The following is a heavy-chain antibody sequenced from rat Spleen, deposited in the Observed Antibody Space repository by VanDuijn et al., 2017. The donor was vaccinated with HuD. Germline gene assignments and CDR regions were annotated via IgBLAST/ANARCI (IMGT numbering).Heavy chain of an antibody. Sequence: EVQLVESGGGLVQPGRSLKLSCAVSGFTFKNYVMAWVRQAPTKGLEWVATISYGDSSGHSSTYYRDSVKGRFTISRDNTRDTLYLQMDNLRSEDTATYYCARAGYLRDWYFDFWGPGTMVTVSS. CDR2: ISYGDSSGHSST. CDR3: ARAGYLRDWYFDF. V-gene: IGHV5-29*01. J-gene: IGHJ1*01. CDR1: GFTFKNYV. D-gene: IGHD2-2*01.